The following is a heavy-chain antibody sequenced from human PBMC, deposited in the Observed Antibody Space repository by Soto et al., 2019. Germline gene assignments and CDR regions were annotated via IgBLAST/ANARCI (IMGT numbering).Heavy chain of an antibody. D-gene: IGHD3-3*01. CDR1: GFTFSSYA. J-gene: IGHJ3*02. V-gene: IGHV3-23*01. CDR3: AKATQAGTIFGVVYVDAFDI. CDR2: ISGSGGST. Sequence: GSLRLSCAASGFTFSSYAMSWVRQAPGKGLEWVSAISGSGGSTYYADSVKGRFTISRDNSKNTLYLQMNSLRAEDTAVYYCAKATQAGTIFGVVYVDAFDIWGQGTMVTVSS.